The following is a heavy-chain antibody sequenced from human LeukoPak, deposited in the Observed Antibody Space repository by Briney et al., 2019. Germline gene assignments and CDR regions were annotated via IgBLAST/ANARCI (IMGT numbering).Heavy chain of an antibody. J-gene: IGHJ6*03. V-gene: IGHV4-39*01. CDR2: IYVSGST. CDR3: ARQRADYYYYYMDV. Sequence: PSETLSLTCILSGGSMSVTNSYCAWIRQPGGKGLEWIGCIYVSGSTLFNPSLESRVNMSVDKSNNPVSLKVRSVTAADTAVYYCARQRADYYYYYMDVWGKGTTVSVSS. CDR1: GGSMSVTNSY.